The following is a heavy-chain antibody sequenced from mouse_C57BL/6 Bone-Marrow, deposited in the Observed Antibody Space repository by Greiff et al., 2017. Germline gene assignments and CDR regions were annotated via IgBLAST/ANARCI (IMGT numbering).Heavy chain of an antibody. Sequence: QVQLQQPGAELVKPGASVKLSCKASGYTFTSYWMHWVKQRPGQGLEWIGMIHPNSGSTNYNEKFKSKATLTVDKSSSTAYMQLSSLTSEDAAVYYCARPYCGSSPDYWGQGTTLTVSS. CDR2: IHPNSGST. D-gene: IGHD1-1*01. V-gene: IGHV1-64*01. CDR3: ARPYCGSSPDY. J-gene: IGHJ2*01. CDR1: GYTFTSYW.